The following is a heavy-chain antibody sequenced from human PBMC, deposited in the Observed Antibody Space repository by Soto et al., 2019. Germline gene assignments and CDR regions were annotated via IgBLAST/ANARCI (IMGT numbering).Heavy chain of an antibody. D-gene: IGHD6-13*01. V-gene: IGHV5-51*01. J-gene: IGHJ4*02. CDR1: GYSLTSYW. CDR3: AMLRAAASNLDY. CDR2: IYPVDSDT. Sequence: GESLKISCKGSGYSLTSYWIGWVRQMPGKGLEWMGIIYPVDSDTRYSPSFQGQVTISADKSISTAYLQWSSLKASDTSMYYCAMLRAAASNLDYWGQGTLVTVSS.